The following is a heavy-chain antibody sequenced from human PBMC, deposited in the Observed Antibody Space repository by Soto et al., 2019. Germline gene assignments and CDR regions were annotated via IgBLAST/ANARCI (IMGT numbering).Heavy chain of an antibody. CDR2: ISSSGSTI. Sequence: QVQLVESGGGLVKPGGSLRLSCAASGFTFSDYYMSWIRQAPGKGLEWVSYISSSGSTIYYADSVKGRFTISRDNAKNSLYLQMNSLRAEDTAVYYCATSWELGSYYSYGMDVWGQGTTVTVSS. D-gene: IGHD1-26*01. CDR1: GFTFSDYY. V-gene: IGHV3-11*01. J-gene: IGHJ6*02. CDR3: ATSWELGSYYSYGMDV.